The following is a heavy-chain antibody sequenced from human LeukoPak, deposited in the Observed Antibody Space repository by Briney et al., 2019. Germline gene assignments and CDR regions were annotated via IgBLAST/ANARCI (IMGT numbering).Heavy chain of an antibody. J-gene: IGHJ4*02. CDR3: TTDHGKIQGYPSPDLDY. CDR1: GFIFGDYA. CDR2: IRSKAYGGTA. D-gene: IGHD2-15*01. Sequence: PGGSLRLSCTGSGFIFGDYAMNWVRQAPGKGLEWVGVIRSKAYGGTAEYAASVKGRFTISRDDSKSIAYLQMSSLKTEDTAVYYCTTDHGKIQGYPSPDLDYWGQGTLVTVSS. V-gene: IGHV3-49*04.